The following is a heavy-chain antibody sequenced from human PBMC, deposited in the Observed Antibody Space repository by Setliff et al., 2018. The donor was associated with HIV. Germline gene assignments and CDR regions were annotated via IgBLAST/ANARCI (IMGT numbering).Heavy chain of an antibody. CDR1: GGSFSSYY. V-gene: IGHV4-4*07. D-gene: IGHD5-18*01. Sequence: SETLSLTCTISGGSFSSYYWGWIRQPPGKGLEWIGRIYTSGSTNYNPSLKSRVTMSVDTSKNQFPLKLSSVTAADTAVYYCARGKKGIQLWSPRGFYFDYWGQGTLVTVSS. CDR3: ARGKKGIQLWSPRGFYFDY. J-gene: IGHJ4*02. CDR2: IYTSGST.